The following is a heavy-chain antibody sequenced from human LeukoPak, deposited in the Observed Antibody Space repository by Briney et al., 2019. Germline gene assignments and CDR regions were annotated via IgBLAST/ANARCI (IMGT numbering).Heavy chain of an antibody. Sequence: ASVKVSCKASGYTFTSYGISWVRQAPGQGLEWMGWISAYNGNTNYAQKLQGRVTMSTDTSTSTAYMELRSLRSDDTAVYYCARDAIGVAGLTIDYWGQGTLVTVSS. J-gene: IGHJ4*02. CDR3: ARDAIGVAGLTIDY. CDR2: ISAYNGNT. D-gene: IGHD2-8*01. V-gene: IGHV1-18*01. CDR1: GYTFTSYG.